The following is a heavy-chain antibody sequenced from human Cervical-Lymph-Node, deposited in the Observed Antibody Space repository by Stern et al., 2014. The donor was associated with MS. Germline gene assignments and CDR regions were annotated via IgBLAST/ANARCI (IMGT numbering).Heavy chain of an antibody. J-gene: IGHJ4*02. CDR3: ARDRGSYSDY. D-gene: IGHD1-26*01. CDR2: ISPKTGSA. CDR1: GYTFTAYF. V-gene: IGHV1-2*02. Sequence: VQLVESGAEVGRPGASVKVSCKASGYTFTAYFLHWVRQAPGQGLELMGWISPKTGSATYAEKFQKRVNKTRDTSINTGYMEVSSLRSDDTAVYYCARDRGSYSDYWGQGTLVAVSS.